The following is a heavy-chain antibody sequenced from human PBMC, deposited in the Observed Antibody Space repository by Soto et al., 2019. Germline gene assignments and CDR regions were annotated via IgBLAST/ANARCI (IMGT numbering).Heavy chain of an antibody. CDR2: INQDGSEK. J-gene: IGHJ6*02. Sequence: PGGSLRLSCAASGFTFSSFWMAWVRQAPGKGLEWVANINQDGSEKYYVDSMKGRFTISRDNAKNSLYLEMNSLRAEDTAVYYCATEQELVVVAETPIHYSGMDAWGQGTTVTVSS. CDR1: GFTFSSFW. CDR3: ATEQELVVVAETPIHYSGMDA. D-gene: IGHD2-15*01. V-gene: IGHV3-7*03.